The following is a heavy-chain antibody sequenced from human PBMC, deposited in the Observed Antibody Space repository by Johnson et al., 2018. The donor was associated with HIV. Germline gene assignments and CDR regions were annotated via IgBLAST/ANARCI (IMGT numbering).Heavy chain of an antibody. J-gene: IGHJ3*02. Sequence: QVQLVESGGGVVQPGRSLRLSCAASGFTFSSHAIHWVRQAPGKGLEWVAVISYDGRNKHYADSVKGRFTITIDDSKNTLYLQMNSLRAEDTAVYYCARSGGAVAGVDAFDIWGQGTMVTVSS. D-gene: IGHD6-19*01. CDR2: ISYDGRNK. CDR3: ARSGGAVAGVDAFDI. V-gene: IGHV3-30*04. CDR1: GFTFSSHA.